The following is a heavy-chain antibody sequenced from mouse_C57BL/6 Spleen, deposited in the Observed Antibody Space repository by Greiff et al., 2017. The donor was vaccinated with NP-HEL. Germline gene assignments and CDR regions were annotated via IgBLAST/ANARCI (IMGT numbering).Heavy chain of an antibody. CDR1: GFNFKDDY. Sequence: EVQLQQSGAELVRPGASVKLSCTASGFNFKDDYMHWVKQRPEQGLEWIGWIDPENGDTEYASKFQGKATITADTSSNTAYLQLSSLTSEDTAVYYCTTPIYYGNFDVWGTGTTVTVSS. CDR3: TTPIYYGNFDV. D-gene: IGHD2-1*01. CDR2: IDPENGDT. J-gene: IGHJ1*03. V-gene: IGHV14-4*01.